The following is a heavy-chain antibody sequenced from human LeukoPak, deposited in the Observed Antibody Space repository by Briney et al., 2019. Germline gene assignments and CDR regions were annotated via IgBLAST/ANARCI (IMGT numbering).Heavy chain of an antibody. Sequence: PGGSLRLSCAASGFTFSSYAMHWVRQAPGKGLEWVAVISYDGSNKYYADSVKGRFTISRDNSKNTLYLQMNSLRAEDTAVYYCARDETGPYNWNYQDYWGQGTLVTVSS. CDR3: ARDETGPYNWNYQDY. CDR1: GFTFSSYA. V-gene: IGHV3-30-3*01. J-gene: IGHJ4*02. CDR2: ISYDGSNK. D-gene: IGHD1-7*01.